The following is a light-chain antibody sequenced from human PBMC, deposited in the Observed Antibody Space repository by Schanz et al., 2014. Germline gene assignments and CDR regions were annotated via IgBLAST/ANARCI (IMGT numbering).Light chain of an antibody. J-gene: IGLJ1*01. Sequence: QSVLTQPPSVSGAPGQGVTISCTGSASNIGAGYDVHWYQQVPGTAPKPLIFDNTNRPSGVPDRFSGSKSGTSASLAITGLQAEDEADYYCSSYTSSSTPFVFGTGTKLTVL. CDR3: SSYTSSSTPFV. CDR1: ASNIGAGYD. CDR2: DNT. V-gene: IGLV1-40*01.